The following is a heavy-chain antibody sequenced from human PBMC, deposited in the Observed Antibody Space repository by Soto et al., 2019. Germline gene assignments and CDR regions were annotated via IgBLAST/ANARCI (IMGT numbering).Heavy chain of an antibody. Sequence: QVQLVQSGAEVKRPGASVKVSCKAPGDTFTSYYLNWVRQAPGQGLEWMGVINPPGGSTKYAQKFQRRIHMTRDRNRSTVYMELSSLRSDDTAIHYCARSPGGNFGIIIEGSNWFDPWGQRTLVTVSS. CDR2: INPPGGST. CDR3: ARSPGGNFGIIIEGSNWFDP. V-gene: IGHV1-46*01. D-gene: IGHD3-3*01. J-gene: IGHJ5*02. CDR1: GDTFTSYY.